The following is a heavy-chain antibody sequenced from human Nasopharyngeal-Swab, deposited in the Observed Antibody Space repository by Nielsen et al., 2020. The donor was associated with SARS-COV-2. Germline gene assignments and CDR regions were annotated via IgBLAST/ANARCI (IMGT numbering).Heavy chain of an antibody. Sequence: GESLKISCAASGFRFPYFGLHWVRQAPGKGLEWVAVVWHDENIKYYADSVEGRFTISRDNSKNTLYLQMNSLRAEDTAVYYCARDRGEDAGIDYWGQGTLVTVSS. D-gene: IGHD2-21*01. V-gene: IGHV3-33*01. CDR3: ARDRGEDAGIDY. J-gene: IGHJ4*02. CDR2: VWHDENIK. CDR1: GFRFPYFG.